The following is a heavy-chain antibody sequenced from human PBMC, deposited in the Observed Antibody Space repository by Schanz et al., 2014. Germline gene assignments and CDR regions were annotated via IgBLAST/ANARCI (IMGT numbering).Heavy chain of an antibody. J-gene: IGHJ6*03. D-gene: IGHD5-12*01. CDR3: ATVHRTSLERGSHYYMDV. CDR2: ITYSGGT. Sequence: QVQLQESGPGLVRPSETLSLTCTVSGGSISSYYWSWIRQSPGKGPEWIGYITYSGGTNHNASLKSRLTITVTTTNNQFALKVTTVMSADTAMYYCATVHRTSLERGSHYYMDVWGKGTTVTVSS. V-gene: IGHV4-59*01. CDR1: GGSISSYY.